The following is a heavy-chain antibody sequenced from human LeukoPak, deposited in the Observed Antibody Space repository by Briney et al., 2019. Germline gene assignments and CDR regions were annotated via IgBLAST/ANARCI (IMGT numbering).Heavy chain of an antibody. CDR1: GFTFSSYA. D-gene: IGHD3-22*01. Sequence: QPGGSLRLSCAASGFTFSSYAMHWVRQAPGKGLEWVAVISYDGSNKYYADSVKGRFTISRDNYKNTLYLQMNSLRAEDTAVYYCARDPSLTYYYDSSGYYSDYWGQGTLVTVSS. CDR3: ARDPSLTYYYDSSGYYSDY. CDR2: ISYDGSNK. J-gene: IGHJ4*02. V-gene: IGHV3-30*04.